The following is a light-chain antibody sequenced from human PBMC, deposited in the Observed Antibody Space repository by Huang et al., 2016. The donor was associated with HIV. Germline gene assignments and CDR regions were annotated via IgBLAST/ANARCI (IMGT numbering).Light chain of an antibody. Sequence: EIVMTQSPASLSVSLGEGATLSCRASQSVFSNLAWYQHKPGQAPRLLIYRSSTRATGIPTRFRGSGSGTEFTLTISSLQSEDFAVYYCQQYNNWPRTFGQGTKLEIK. J-gene: IGKJ2*02. CDR1: QSVFSN. CDR3: QQYNNWPRT. CDR2: RSS. V-gene: IGKV3D-15*01.